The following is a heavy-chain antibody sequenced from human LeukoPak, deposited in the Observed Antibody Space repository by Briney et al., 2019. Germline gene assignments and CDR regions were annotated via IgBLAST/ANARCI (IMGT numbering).Heavy chain of an antibody. Sequence: EASVKVSCKASGYTFTGYYMHWVRQAPGQGLEWTGRINPNSGGTNYAQKFQGRVTMTRDTSISTAYMELSRLRSDDTAVYYCASAAPSYDSSGYYYSLYRYWGQGTLVTVPS. CDR3: ASAAPSYDSSGYYYSLYRY. V-gene: IGHV1-2*06. J-gene: IGHJ4*02. D-gene: IGHD3-22*01. CDR1: GYTFTGYY. CDR2: INPNSGGT.